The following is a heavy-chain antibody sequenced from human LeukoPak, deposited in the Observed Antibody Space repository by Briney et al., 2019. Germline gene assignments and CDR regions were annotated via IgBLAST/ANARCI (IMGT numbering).Heavy chain of an antibody. CDR1: GFTASSNY. D-gene: IGHD3-3*01. J-gene: IGHJ3*02. V-gene: IGHV3-66*02. CDR3: ASHESTTYYDFWSGYPDAFDI. CDR2: IYSGGST. Sequence: GGSLRLSCAASGFTASSNYMSWVRQAPGKGLEWVSVIYSGGSTYYADSVKGRFTISRDNSKNTLYLQMNSLRAEDTAVYYCASHESTTYYDFWSGYPDAFDIWGQGTMVTVSS.